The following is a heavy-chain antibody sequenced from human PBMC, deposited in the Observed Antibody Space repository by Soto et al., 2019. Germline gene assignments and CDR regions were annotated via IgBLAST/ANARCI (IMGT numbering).Heavy chain of an antibody. J-gene: IGHJ4*02. V-gene: IGHV1-3*01. CDR1: GYTFTSYA. CDR2: INAGNGNT. D-gene: IGHD1-26*01. Sequence: ASVKVSCKASGYTFTSYAMHWVRQAPGQRLEWMGWINAGNGNTKYSQKFQGRVTITRDTSASTAYMELSSLRSEDTAVYYCARDARYSYSGSYYAYWGQGTLVTSPQ. CDR3: ARDARYSYSGSYYAY.